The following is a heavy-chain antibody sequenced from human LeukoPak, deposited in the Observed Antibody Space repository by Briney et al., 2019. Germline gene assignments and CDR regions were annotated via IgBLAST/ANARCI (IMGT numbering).Heavy chain of an antibody. CDR1: GFTFSNAW. CDR2: IKSKTDGGTT. CDR3: TTAEIAVAGNYDY. D-gene: IGHD6-19*01. Sequence: GRSLRLSCAASGFTFSNAWMSWVRQAPGKGLEWVGRIKSKTDGGTTDYAAPVKGRFTISRDDSKNTLYLQMNSLKTEDTAVYYCTTAEIAVAGNYDYWGQGTLVTVSS. J-gene: IGHJ4*02. V-gene: IGHV3-15*01.